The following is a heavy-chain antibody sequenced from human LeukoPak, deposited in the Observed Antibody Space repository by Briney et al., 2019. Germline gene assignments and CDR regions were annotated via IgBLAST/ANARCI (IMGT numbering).Heavy chain of an antibody. CDR3: ARGHSSSWSLLGIDY. CDR2: IYHSGST. CDR1: GYSISSGYF. V-gene: IGHV4-38-2*02. J-gene: IGHJ4*02. Sequence: SETLSLTCTVSGYSISSGYFWGWIRQPPGKGLEWIGSIYHSGSTYYNPSLKSRVTISVDTSKIQFSLKLSSVTAADTAVFYCARGHSSSWSLLGIDYWGQGTLVTVSS. D-gene: IGHD6-13*01.